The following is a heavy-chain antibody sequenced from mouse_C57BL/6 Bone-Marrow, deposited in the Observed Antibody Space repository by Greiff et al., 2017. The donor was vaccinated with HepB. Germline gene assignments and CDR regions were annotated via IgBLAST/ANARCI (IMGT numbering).Heavy chain of an antibody. CDR1: GYTFTSYW. CDR2: IDPSDSYT. Sequence: QVQLQQPGAELVMPGASVKLSCQASGYTFTSYWMHWVKQRPGQGLEWIGEIDPSDSYTNYNQKFKGKSTLTVDKSSSTAYMQLSSLTSEDSAVYYCARYYYGSKDWYFDVWGTGTTVTVSS. V-gene: IGHV1-69*01. CDR3: ARYYYGSKDWYFDV. D-gene: IGHD1-1*01. J-gene: IGHJ1*03.